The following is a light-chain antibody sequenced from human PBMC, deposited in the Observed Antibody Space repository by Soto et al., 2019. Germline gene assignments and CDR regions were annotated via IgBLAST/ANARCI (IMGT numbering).Light chain of an antibody. CDR3: CSYGGGNNFYV. J-gene: IGLJ1*01. Sequence: QSALTQPPSASGSPGQSVTISCTGTSSDIGTYDYVSWYQHLPDKAPKLIIYEVSKRPSGVPVRFSGSKSGNTASLTVSGLQAEDEGDYYCCSYGGGNNFYVFGSGTKVTVL. CDR2: EVS. V-gene: IGLV2-8*01. CDR1: SSDIGTYDY.